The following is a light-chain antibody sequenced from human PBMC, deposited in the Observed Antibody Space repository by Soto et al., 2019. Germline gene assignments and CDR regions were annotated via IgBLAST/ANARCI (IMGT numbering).Light chain of an antibody. CDR1: QTVGGY. CDR3: QRYGSSPYS. Sequence: IGLTQSPGTLSLSPGERATLPCRASQTVGGYIAWYQQRTGQAPRLLISGASTRATGIPDRFSGSGSGTDFTRPITAVEPAEYAGYYCQRYGSSPYSFGQGTNLEIK. V-gene: IGKV3-20*01. J-gene: IGKJ2*03. CDR2: GAS.